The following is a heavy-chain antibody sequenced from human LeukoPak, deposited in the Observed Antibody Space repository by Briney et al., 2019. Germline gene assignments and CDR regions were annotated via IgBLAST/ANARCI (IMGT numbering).Heavy chain of an antibody. J-gene: IGHJ4*02. D-gene: IGHD3-10*01. V-gene: IGHV3-23*01. CDR2: ISGSGGST. CDR1: GFTFSSYA. CDR3: AKDGSRWFGELSAFDY. Sequence: GGSLRLSCAASGFTFSSYAMSWVRQAPGKGLEWVSAISGSGGSTYCADSVKGRFTISRDNSKNTLYLQMNSLRAEDTAVYYCAKDGSRWFGELSAFDYWGQGTLVTVSS.